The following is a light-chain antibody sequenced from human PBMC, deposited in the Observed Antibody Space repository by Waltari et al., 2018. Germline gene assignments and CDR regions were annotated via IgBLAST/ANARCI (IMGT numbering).Light chain of an antibody. CDR3: QQSYSTSALT. CDR1: QSISSY. V-gene: IGKV1-39*01. CDR2: AAS. Sequence: DIQMTQSPSSLSASVGDRVTITCRASQSISSYLNWYQQKPGKAPKLLIYAASIWQSGVPSRFSGSGSGTDFTLTISSLQPEDFATYYCQQSYSTSALTFGGGTKVEIK. J-gene: IGKJ4*01.